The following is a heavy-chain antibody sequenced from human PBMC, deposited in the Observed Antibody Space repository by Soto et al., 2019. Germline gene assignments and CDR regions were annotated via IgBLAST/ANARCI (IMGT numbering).Heavy chain of an antibody. V-gene: IGHV4-39*01. CDR2: IYYSGST. CDR3: ASSIVVVPAALNCFDP. Sequence: QLQLQESGPGLVKPSETLSLICTVSGGSISSSSYYWGWIRQPPGKGLEWIGSIYYSGSTYYNPSLKSRVTISVDTSKNQFSLKLSSVTAADTAVYYCASSIVVVPAALNCFDPWGQGTLVTVSS. D-gene: IGHD2-2*01. J-gene: IGHJ5*02. CDR1: GGSISSSSYY.